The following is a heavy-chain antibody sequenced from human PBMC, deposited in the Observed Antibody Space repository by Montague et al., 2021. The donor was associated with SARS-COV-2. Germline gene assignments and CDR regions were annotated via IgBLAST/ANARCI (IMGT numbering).Heavy chain of an antibody. Sequence: CAISGDSVSSNSAAWNWIRQSPSRGLEWLGRTYYRSKWYNDYAVSVKSRITINPDTSKNQFPLQLNSVTPEDTAVYYCARDTRIQLWFDRDYYYGMDVWGQGTTVTVSS. V-gene: IGHV6-1*01. J-gene: IGHJ6*02. CDR1: GDSVSSNSAA. D-gene: IGHD5-18*01. CDR2: TYYRSKWYN. CDR3: ARDTRIQLWFDRDYYYGMDV.